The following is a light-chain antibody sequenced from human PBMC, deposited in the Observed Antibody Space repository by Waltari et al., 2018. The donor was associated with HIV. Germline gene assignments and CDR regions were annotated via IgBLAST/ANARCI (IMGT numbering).Light chain of an antibody. CDR1: TLGENY. J-gene: IGLJ1*01. Sequence: SYELTQPPSVSVSPGQTGSIRCSGDTLGENYACWFQQKPGQSPVMVIYQNNKRPSVIPERFAGSNSGNTATLTISGTQAMDEADYYCQAWDSSTVVFGTGTKVTVL. CDR3: QAWDSSTVV. CDR2: QNN. V-gene: IGLV3-1*01.